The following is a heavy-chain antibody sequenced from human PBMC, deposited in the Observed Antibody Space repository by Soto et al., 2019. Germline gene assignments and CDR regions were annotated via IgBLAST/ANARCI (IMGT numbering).Heavy chain of an antibody. J-gene: IGHJ6*02. D-gene: IGHD6-13*01. CDR3: ARVSSSWYVGGYYYYYYGMDV. V-gene: IGHV4-59*07. CDR1: GGSISSYY. Sequence: SDTLSLTCTVSGGSISSYYWSWIRQPPGKGLEWIGYIYYSGSTNYNPSLKSRVTISVDTSKNQFSLKLSSVTAADTAVYYCARVSSSWYVGGYYYYYYGMDVWGQGTTVTVSS. CDR2: IYYSGST.